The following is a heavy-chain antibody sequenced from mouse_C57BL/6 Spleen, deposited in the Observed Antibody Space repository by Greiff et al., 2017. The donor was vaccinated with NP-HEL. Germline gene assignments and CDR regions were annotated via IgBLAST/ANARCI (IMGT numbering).Heavy chain of an antibody. D-gene: IGHD2-2*01. V-gene: IGHV1-64*01. CDR3: ARSGGYDEAWFAY. J-gene: IGHJ3*01. CDR2: IHPNSGST. Sequence: QVQLQQSGAELVKPGASVKLSCKASGYTFTSYWMHWVKQRPGQGLEWIGMIHPNSGSTNYNEKFKSKATLTVDKSSSTAYMQLSSLTSEDSAVYYCARSGGYDEAWFAYWGQGTLVTVSA. CDR1: GYTFTSYW.